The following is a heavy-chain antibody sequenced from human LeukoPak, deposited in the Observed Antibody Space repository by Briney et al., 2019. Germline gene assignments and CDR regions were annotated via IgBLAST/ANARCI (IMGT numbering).Heavy chain of an antibody. D-gene: IGHD2-21*02. CDR1: GGSFSGYY. CDR2: INHSGST. V-gene: IGHV4-34*01. Sequence: SEALSLTCAVYGGSFSGYYWSWIRQPPGKGLEWIGEINHSGSTNYNPSLKSRVTISVDTSKNQFSLKLSSVTAADTAVYYCAGLRYCGGDCYSIWFDPWGQGTLVTVSS. J-gene: IGHJ5*02. CDR3: AGLRYCGGDCYSIWFDP.